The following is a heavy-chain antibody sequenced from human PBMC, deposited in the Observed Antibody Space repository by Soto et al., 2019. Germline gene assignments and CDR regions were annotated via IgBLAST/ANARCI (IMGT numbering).Heavy chain of an antibody. J-gene: IGHJ4*02. Sequence: QVQLVQSGAEVKKPGSSVKVSCKASGGTFGSYTISSVRQAPGQGLEWMGRIIPILGIANYAQKFQGRVTITADKSTSTAYMELSSLRSEDTAVYYCARDREGSGTDYWGQGTLVTVSS. CDR1: GGTFGSYT. D-gene: IGHD3-10*01. V-gene: IGHV1-69*08. CDR2: IIPILGIA. CDR3: ARDREGSGTDY.